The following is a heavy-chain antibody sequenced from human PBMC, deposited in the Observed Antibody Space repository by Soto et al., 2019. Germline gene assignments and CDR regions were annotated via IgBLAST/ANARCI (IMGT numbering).Heavy chain of an antibody. Sequence: QVQLVQSGAEMKKPGSSVKVSCKASGGTFSSYAISWVRQAPAQGLEWMGGIIPIFGTANYAQKFQGRVTITADESTSTAYMELSSRRSEDTAVYYCARHPGCRGYYYGMDVWGQGTTVTVSS. CDR1: GGTFSSYA. V-gene: IGHV1-69*12. J-gene: IGHJ6*02. CDR3: ARHPGCRGYYYGMDV. CDR2: IIPIFGTA. D-gene: IGHD2-15*01.